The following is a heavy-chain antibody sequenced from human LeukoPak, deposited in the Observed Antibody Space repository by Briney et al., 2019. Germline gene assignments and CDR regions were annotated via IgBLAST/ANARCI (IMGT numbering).Heavy chain of an antibody. Sequence: PGGSLRLSGAASGFTFSSYAMSWVRQAPGKGLEWVSAISGSGGSTYYADSVKGRFTISRDNSKNTLYLQMNSLRAEDTAVYYCAKDPSYYYGLDAFDIWGQGTMVTVSS. CDR3: AKDPSYYYGLDAFDI. V-gene: IGHV3-23*01. D-gene: IGHD3-10*01. CDR1: GFTFSSYA. CDR2: ISGSGGST. J-gene: IGHJ3*02.